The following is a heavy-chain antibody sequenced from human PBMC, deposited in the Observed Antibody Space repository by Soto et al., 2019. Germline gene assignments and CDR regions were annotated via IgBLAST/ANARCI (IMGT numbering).Heavy chain of an antibody. J-gene: IGHJ5*02. D-gene: IGHD2-2*02. V-gene: IGHV1-18*04. CDR2: ISAYNGNT. CDR1: GFTFTSYG. CDR3: ARDNVVVPAAIGNWFDP. Sequence: ASVKVSCKASGFTFTSYGISWVRQAPGQGLEWMGWISAYNGNTNYAQKLQGRVTMTTDTSTSTAYMELRSLRSDDTAVYYCARDNVVVPAAIGNWFDPWGQGTLVTVSS.